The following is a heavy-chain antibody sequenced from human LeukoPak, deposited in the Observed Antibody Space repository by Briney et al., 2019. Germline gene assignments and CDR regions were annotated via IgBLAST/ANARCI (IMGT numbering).Heavy chain of an antibody. CDR2: ISSSSSTI. V-gene: IGHV3-48*02. CDR3: ARDKIYTVTTTSFDY. Sequence: GGSLRLSCAASGFTFSSYAMSWVRRAPGKGLEWVSYISSSSSTIYYADSVKGRFTISRDNAKNSLYLQMNSLRDEDTAVYYCARDKIYTVTTTSFDYWGQGTLVTVSS. CDR1: GFTFSSYA. J-gene: IGHJ4*02. D-gene: IGHD4-17*01.